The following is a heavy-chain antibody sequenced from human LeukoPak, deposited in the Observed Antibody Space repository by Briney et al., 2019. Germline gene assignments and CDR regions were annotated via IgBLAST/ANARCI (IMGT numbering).Heavy chain of an antibody. V-gene: IGHV4-34*01. CDR2: INHSGST. Sequence: LSETLSLTCAVYGGSFSGYYWSWIRQPPGKGLEWIGEINHSGSTNYNPSLKSRVTISVDTSKNQFSLKLSSVTAADTAVYYCARGNIVATPYYFDYWGQGTLVTVSS. D-gene: IGHD5-12*01. CDR3: ARGNIVATPYYFDY. J-gene: IGHJ4*02. CDR1: GGSFSGYY.